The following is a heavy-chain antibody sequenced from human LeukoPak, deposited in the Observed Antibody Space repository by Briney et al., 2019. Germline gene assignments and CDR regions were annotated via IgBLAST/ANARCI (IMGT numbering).Heavy chain of an antibody. V-gene: IGHV4-59*01. CDR2: IYYSGST. D-gene: IGHD3-10*01. J-gene: IGHJ4*02. CDR1: GGSISSYY. Sequence: PSETLSLTCTVSGGSISSYYWSWIRQPPGKGLEWIGYIYYSGSTNYNPSLKSRVTISVDTSKNQFSLKLSSVTAADTAVYYCARGSSYGSGSYTDYWGQGTLVTVSS. CDR3: ARGSSYGSGSYTDY.